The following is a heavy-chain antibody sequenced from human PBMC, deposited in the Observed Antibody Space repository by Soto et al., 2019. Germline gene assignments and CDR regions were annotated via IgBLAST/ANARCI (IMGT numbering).Heavy chain of an antibody. CDR3: ARDHLILPAHDFFYGSDV. V-gene: IGHV3-7*03. D-gene: IGHD2-21*02. CDR1: GFIFSMYS. CDR2: IPQDGVDG. J-gene: IGHJ6*02. Sequence: VGSLRLSCEVSGFIFSMYSMSWVRQTPGKGLEWVAKIPQDGVDGHYADAVKGRFTISRDNGKNSLYLQMNNLRAEDTAVYYCARDHLILPAHDFFYGSDVWGRGATVIVSS.